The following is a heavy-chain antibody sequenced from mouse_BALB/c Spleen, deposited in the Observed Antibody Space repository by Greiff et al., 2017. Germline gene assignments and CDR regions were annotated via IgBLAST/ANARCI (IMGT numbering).Heavy chain of an antibody. CDR3: ARELDYEGYYYAMDY. Sequence: VQLQQSGPGLVAPSQSLSITCTVSGFSLTSYGVHWVRQPPGKGLEWLGVIWAGGSTNYNSALMSRLSISKDNSKSQVFLKMNSLQTDDTAMYYCARELDYEGYYYAMDYWGQGTSVTVSS. D-gene: IGHD2-4*01. V-gene: IGHV2-9*02. CDR2: IWAGGST. CDR1: GFSLTSYG. J-gene: IGHJ4*01.